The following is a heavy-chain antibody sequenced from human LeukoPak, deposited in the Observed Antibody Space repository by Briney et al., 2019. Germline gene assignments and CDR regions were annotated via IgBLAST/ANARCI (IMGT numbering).Heavy chain of an antibody. Sequence: GGSLRLSCAASGFTFSSYAMSWVRQAPGKGLEWVSVMYSDGITYYADSVKGRFTISRDDSKNTLYLHMNSLRVEDTATYYCARLVNYGDWFDPWGQGTLVTVSS. J-gene: IGHJ5*02. CDR2: MYSDGIT. CDR3: ARLVNYGDWFDP. D-gene: IGHD3-16*01. CDR1: GFTFSSYA. V-gene: IGHV3-23*03.